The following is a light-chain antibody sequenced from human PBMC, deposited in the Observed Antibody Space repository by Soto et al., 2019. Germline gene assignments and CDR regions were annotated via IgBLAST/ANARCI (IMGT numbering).Light chain of an antibody. V-gene: IGKV3-20*01. Sequence: EIVLTQSPDTLSLSPGXRXTXXXXASQXVRRTLLAWYQQKPGQAPRLLMYATSSRATGIPDRFSGSGSETDFTLTISRLEPEXXAVXYXQXXGRSPLTFGGGTKVEIK. CDR2: ATS. CDR1: QXVRRTL. J-gene: IGKJ4*01. CDR3: QXXGRSPLT.